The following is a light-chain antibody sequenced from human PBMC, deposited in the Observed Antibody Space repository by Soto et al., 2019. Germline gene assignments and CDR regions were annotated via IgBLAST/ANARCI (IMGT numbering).Light chain of an antibody. J-gene: IGLJ1*01. CDR1: SSDVGSYNL. Sequence: QSVLTQPASVSGSPGQSITISCTGTSSDVGSYNLVSWYQQYPGKAPKLMIYEGSKRPSGVSNRFSGSKSGNTASLTISGLQAEDEADYYCCSYAGSSTYVFGTRTKVTVL. CDR3: CSYAGSSTYV. CDR2: EGS. V-gene: IGLV2-23*01.